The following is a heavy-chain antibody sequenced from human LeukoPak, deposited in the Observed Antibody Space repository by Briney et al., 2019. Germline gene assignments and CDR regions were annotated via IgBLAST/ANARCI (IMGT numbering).Heavy chain of an antibody. J-gene: IGHJ4*02. Sequence: SETLSLTCGVYGGSFSGYWSWIRQPPGKGLEWIGEINHGGTTNYNPSLKSRVTISVDTSKNQFSLKLSSVTAADTAVYYCAGPRADSSGPHFDYWGQGTLVTVSS. CDR2: INHGGTT. CDR1: GGSFSGY. V-gene: IGHV4-34*01. D-gene: IGHD3-22*01. CDR3: AGPRADSSGPHFDY.